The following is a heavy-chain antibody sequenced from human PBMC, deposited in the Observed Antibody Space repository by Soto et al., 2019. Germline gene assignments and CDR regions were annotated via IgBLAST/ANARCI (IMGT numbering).Heavy chain of an antibody. CDR3: AGSSDWYAWFDP. CDR2: MNPNSGTT. CDR1: GGTFSNHA. D-gene: IGHD6-19*01. Sequence: GASVKVSCKAPGGTFSNHAINWVRQATGQGLEWMGWMNPNSGTTGYAQKFQGRVTMTRNNSISTAYMELSSLRAEDTAVYYCAGSSDWYAWFDPWGQGTLVTVSS. J-gene: IGHJ5*02. V-gene: IGHV1-8*02.